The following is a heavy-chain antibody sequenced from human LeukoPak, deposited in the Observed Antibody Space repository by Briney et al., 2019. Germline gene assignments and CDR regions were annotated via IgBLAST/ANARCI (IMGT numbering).Heavy chain of an antibody. V-gene: IGHV4-59*01. CDR2: ISYTGHT. J-gene: IGHJ5*02. CDR3: ARDDYRGVTNFDP. CDR1: GGSISPYF. D-gene: IGHD3-10*01. Sequence: SETLSLTCTVSGGSISPYFWSWIRQPPGKGLEWIGYISYTGHTNYNPSLKSRVTISIDTSKNHFSLQLTSVTAADTAVYFCARDDYRGVTNFDPWGQGTLVTVSS.